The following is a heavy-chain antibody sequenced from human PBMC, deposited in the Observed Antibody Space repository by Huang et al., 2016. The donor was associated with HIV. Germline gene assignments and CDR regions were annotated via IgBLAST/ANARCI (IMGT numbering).Heavy chain of an antibody. D-gene: IGHD6-19*01. CDR1: GDSFSAFY. V-gene: IGHV4-34*02. J-gene: IGHJ4*02. Sequence: QVQLQQWGAGLLKPSETLSLTCAVTGDSFSAFYWSWIRQSPGKGLEWLGEINHSGSTNYNPFLKSRVTISMDTSRNQFSLNLTSGTAADTAVYYCARAVSRVAVAGRRPAFGYWGQGTLVTVSS. CDR3: ARAVSRVAVAGRRPAFGY. CDR2: INHSGST.